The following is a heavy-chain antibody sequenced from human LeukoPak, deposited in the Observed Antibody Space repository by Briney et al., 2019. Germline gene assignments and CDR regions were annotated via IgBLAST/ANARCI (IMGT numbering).Heavy chain of an antibody. Sequence: SETLSLTCTVSGGSISSSSYYWGGLRQPPGEGREWRGSMYCSGNTYYNPSLKSRVTISVDTSKNQFSLKLSSVTAADTAVYYCARDWGGQLGLHNFDYWGQGTLVTVSS. CDR1: GGSISSSSYY. D-gene: IGHD6-6*01. CDR3: ARDWGGQLGLHNFDY. V-gene: IGHV4-39*07. CDR2: MYCSGNT. J-gene: IGHJ4*02.